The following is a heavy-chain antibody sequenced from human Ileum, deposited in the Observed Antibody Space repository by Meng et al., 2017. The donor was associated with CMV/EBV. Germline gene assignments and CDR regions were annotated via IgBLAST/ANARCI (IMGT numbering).Heavy chain of an antibody. CDR2: ISSSSSYI. CDR1: GFTFNSYS. V-gene: IGHV3-21*01. D-gene: IGHD3-22*01. CDR3: ARDLYYYDDYAFDI. J-gene: IGHJ3*02. Sequence: GESLKISCAASGFTFNSYSMNWVRQAPGKGLEWVSSISSSSSYIYYADSVKGRFTISRDNAENSLYLQMNSLRAEDTAVYYCARDLYYYDDYAFDIWGQGTMVTVSS.